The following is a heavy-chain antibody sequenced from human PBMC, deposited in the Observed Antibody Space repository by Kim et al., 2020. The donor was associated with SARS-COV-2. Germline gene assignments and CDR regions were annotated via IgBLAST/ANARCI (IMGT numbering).Heavy chain of an antibody. V-gene: IGHV1-3*01. Sequence: KFQGRVTITRDTSASTAYMELSSLRSEDTAVYYCARDRLIVVVPAAKGSFDYWGQGTLVTVSS. J-gene: IGHJ4*02. D-gene: IGHD2-2*01. CDR3: ARDRLIVVVPAAKGSFDY.